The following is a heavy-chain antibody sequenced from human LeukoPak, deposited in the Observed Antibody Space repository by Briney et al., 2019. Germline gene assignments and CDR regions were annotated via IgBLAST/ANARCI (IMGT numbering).Heavy chain of an antibody. V-gene: IGHV1-2*02. D-gene: IGHD2-2*01. CDR2: IDPNSGGT. J-gene: IGHJ6*03. CDR3: ARNVYCSSTSCYYYYMDV. CDR1: GYTFTGYY. Sequence: ASVKVSCKASGYTFTGYYMHWVRQAPGQGLEWMGWIDPNSGGTNYAQKFQGRVTMTRDTSISTAYMELSRLRSDDTAVYYCARNVYCSSTSCYYYYMDVWGKGTTVTVSS.